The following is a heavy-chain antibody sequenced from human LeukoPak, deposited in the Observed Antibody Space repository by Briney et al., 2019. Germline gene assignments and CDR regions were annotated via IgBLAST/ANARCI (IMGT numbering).Heavy chain of an antibody. Sequence: PGGSLRLSCAASGFTLGSYWMTWVRQAPRKGLEWAAAIKEDGSETYYVDSVKGRFTISRDNARNSLYLQMNSLGVDDTAVYYCARESSSHVDLEYWGPGTLVTVSS. CDR2: IKEDGSET. D-gene: IGHD6-13*01. CDR3: ARESSSHVDLEY. CDR1: GFTLGSYW. J-gene: IGHJ4*02. V-gene: IGHV3-7*01.